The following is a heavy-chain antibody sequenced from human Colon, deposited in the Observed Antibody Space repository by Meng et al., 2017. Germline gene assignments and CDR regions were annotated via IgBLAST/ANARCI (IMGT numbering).Heavy chain of an antibody. D-gene: IGHD4-17*01. Sequence: QAPRPDSVPGLVQPSQTLALTCTRSGGSISSCDYDWSWSRQPPGKGLEWIGYIYYSGSTYSNASLKSRVTISIDRSKNQFSLKLSSVTAADTAVYYCARDRKHYGERGWFDPWGQGTLVTVS. J-gene: IGHJ5*02. CDR3: ARDRKHYGERGWFDP. V-gene: IGHV4-30-4*01. CDR1: GGSISSCDYD. CDR2: IYYSGST.